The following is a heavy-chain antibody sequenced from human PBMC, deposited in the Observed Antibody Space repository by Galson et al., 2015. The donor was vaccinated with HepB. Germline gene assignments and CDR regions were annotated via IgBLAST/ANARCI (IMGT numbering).Heavy chain of an antibody. CDR2: IIYDGSNK. D-gene: IGHD3-16*01. CDR3: ARSDYADPLDN. Sequence: SLRLSCAASGFTFSRFAMHWVRQAPGKGLDWVAVIIYDGSNKYYADSVKGRFTISRDNSKNTVFLQMNSLRAEDTAVYYCARSDYADPLDNWGQGTLVTVSS. J-gene: IGHJ4*02. V-gene: IGHV3-30-3*01. CDR1: GFTFSRFA.